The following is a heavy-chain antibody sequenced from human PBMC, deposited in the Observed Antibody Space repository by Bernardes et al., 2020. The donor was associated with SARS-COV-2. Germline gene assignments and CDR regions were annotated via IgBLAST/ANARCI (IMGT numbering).Heavy chain of an antibody. J-gene: IGHJ5*02. CDR1: GGSISSSSYY. Sequence: SETLSLTCTVSGGSISSSSYYWGWILQPPGKGLEWIGSIYYSGSTYYNPSLKSRFTISRDNSKNTLYLQMNSLRAEDTAVYYCARDRPPSRYSYGHNWFDPWGQGTLVTVSS. V-gene: IGHV4-39*02. CDR3: ARDRPPSRYSYGHNWFDP. D-gene: IGHD5-18*01. CDR2: IYYSGST.